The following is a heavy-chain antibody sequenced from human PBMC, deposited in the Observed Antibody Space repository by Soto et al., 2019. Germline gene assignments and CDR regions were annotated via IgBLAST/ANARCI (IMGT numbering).Heavy chain of an antibody. CDR2: IFSDDDK. CDR3: ARIHGQWFSDYYYFGMDV. V-gene: IGHV2-26*01. CDR1: GFSLTIPRLG. D-gene: IGHD2-8*01. J-gene: IGHJ6*02. Sequence: SGPTLVNPTETLTLTCTVSGFSLTIPRLGVSWVRQPPGKALEWLAHIFSDDDKSYSTSLQSRLTISQDTSKSQVVLSMTNMGPADTATYYCARIHGQWFSDYYYFGMDVWGQGTKVTVYS.